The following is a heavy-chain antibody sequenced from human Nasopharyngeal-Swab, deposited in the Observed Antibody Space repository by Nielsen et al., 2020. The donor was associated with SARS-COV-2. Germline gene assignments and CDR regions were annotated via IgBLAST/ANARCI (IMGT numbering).Heavy chain of an antibody. CDR2: ISYDGSNK. J-gene: IGHJ6*02. CDR3: AKADGGYSYGWYYYYGMDV. Sequence: WIPQPPGKGLEWVAVISYDGSNKYYADSVKGRFTISRDNSKNTLYLQMNSLRAEDTAVYYCAKADGGYSYGWYYYYGMDVWGQGTTVTVSS. D-gene: IGHD5-18*01. V-gene: IGHV3-30*18.